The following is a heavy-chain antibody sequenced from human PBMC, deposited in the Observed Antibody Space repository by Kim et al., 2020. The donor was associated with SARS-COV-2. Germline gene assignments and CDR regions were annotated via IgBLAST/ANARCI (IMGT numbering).Heavy chain of an antibody. J-gene: IGHJ4*02. D-gene: IGHD4-17*01. Sequence: TAYAAPVKGRFTISRDDSEDTVYLQMSSLKTEDTAVYYCTTTTVSTLPDYWGQGTLVTVSS. CDR2: T. V-gene: IGHV3-15*01. CDR3: TTTTVSTLPDY.